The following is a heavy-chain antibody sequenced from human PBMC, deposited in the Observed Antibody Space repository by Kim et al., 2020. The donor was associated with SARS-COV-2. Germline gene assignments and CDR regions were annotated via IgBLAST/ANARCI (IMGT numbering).Heavy chain of an antibody. J-gene: IGHJ4*02. CDR2: IYSGGSST. CDR3: AKNQYYYDSSGYWGYFDY. Sequence: GGSLRLSCAASGFTFSSYAMSWVRQAPGKGLEWVSGIYSGGSSTYYADSGKGRFTISRDNSKNTLYLQINSLRAEDTAVYYCAKNQYYYDSSGYWGYFDYWGQGTLVTVSS. D-gene: IGHD3-22*01. CDR1: GFTFSSYA. V-gene: IGHV3-23*03.